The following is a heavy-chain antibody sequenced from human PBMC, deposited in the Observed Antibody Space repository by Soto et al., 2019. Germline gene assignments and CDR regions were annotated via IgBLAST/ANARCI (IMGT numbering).Heavy chain of an antibody. D-gene: IGHD4-17*01. Sequence: QVQLVQSGAEVKKPGSSVKVSCKASGGPFSDYSINWVRQAPGQGLAWMGGIIPVFATPNYAQKFQGRVTITADKSTSTAYMELSNLRSEATAIYFCARSPDYGATSGLGLVDYWGQGTLVTVTS. J-gene: IGHJ4*02. CDR2: IIPVFATP. CDR3: ARSPDYGATSGLGLVDY. CDR1: GGPFSDYS. V-gene: IGHV1-69*06.